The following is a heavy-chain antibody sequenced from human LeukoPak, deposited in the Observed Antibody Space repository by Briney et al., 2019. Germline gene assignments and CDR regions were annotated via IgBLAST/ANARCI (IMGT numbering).Heavy chain of an antibody. D-gene: IGHD2-2*01. CDR1: GFTFSSYG. CDR3: AKEGYCSSTSCYLTWAFDI. Sequence: PGGSLRLSCAASGFTFSSYGMHWVRQAPGKGLEWVAFIRYDGSNKYYADSVKGRFTISRDNSKNTLYLQMNSLRAEDTAVYYCAKEGYCSSTSCYLTWAFDIWGQGTMVTVSS. J-gene: IGHJ3*02. CDR2: IRYDGSNK. V-gene: IGHV3-30*02.